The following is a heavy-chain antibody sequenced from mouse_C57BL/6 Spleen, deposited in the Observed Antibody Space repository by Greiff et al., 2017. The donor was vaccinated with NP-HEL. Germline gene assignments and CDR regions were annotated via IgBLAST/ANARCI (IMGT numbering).Heavy chain of an antibody. CDR3: ARPYYYGSSYKYFDV. V-gene: IGHV1-76*01. Sequence: VKLQESGAELVRPGASVKLSCKASGYTFTDYYINWVKQRPGQGLEWIARIYPGSGNTYYNEKFKGKATLTAEKSSSTAYMQLSSLTSEDSAVYFCARPYYYGSSYKYFDVWGTGTTVTVSS. CDR1: GYTFTDYY. CDR2: IYPGSGNT. J-gene: IGHJ1*03. D-gene: IGHD1-1*01.